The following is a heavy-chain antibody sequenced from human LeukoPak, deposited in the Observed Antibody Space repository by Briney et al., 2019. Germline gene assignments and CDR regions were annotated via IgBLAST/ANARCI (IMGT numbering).Heavy chain of an antibody. CDR3: AKGRSSYGDADY. V-gene: IGHV3-30-3*01. Sequence: GGSLRLSCAASGFTFSSYAMHWVRQAPGKGLEWVAVISYDGSNKYYADSVKGRFTISRDNSKNTLYLQMNSLRAEDTAVYYCAKGRSSYGDADYWGQGTLVTVSS. D-gene: IGHD4-17*01. CDR2: ISYDGSNK. CDR1: GFTFSSYA. J-gene: IGHJ4*02.